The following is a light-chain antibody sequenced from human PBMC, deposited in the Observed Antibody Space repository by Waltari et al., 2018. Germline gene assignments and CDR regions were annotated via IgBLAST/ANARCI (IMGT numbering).Light chain of an antibody. V-gene: IGKV3-20*01. CDR1: QTISHDY. J-gene: IGKJ4*01. CDR2: AAS. Sequence: IVLTQSPDTLSLSPGERAALSSTASQTISHDYLAWYQQKPGQTPRLLIYAASTRASGVPDRFRGSGSGTDFTLTISRLEPEDFAVYYCQQYASFPALTFGGGTKVET. CDR3: QQYASFPALT.